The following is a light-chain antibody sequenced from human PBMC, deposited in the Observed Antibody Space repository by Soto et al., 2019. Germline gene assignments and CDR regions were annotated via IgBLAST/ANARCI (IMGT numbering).Light chain of an antibody. CDR1: QSVSSN. CDR2: GTS. CDR3: QQYNNWLSIT. V-gene: IGKV3D-15*01. Sequence: EIVMTQSPATLSVSLGERATLSCRASQSVSSNLAWYQQRPGQTPRLLIYGTSTRATGIPARFSGSGSGTEFTLTISSLQSEDFAVYYCQQYNNWLSITFGQGTRLE. J-gene: IGKJ5*01.